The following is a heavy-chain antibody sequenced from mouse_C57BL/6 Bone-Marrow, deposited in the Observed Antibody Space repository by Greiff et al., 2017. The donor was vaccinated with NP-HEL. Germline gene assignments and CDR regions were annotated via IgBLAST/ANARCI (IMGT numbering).Heavy chain of an antibody. J-gene: IGHJ2*01. CDR2: IPHSGET. Sequence: VKLVESGPGLVKPSQSLFLTCSITGFPFTSGYYWIWIRQSPGKPLEWMGYIPHSGETFYNPSLQSPTSITRETSKNQCFLQLNSATTEDTAMYYCAGDWTAQATGDWGKGTTLTVSS. V-gene: IGHV12-3*01. D-gene: IGHD3-2*02. CDR3: AGDWTAQATGD. CDR1: GFPFTSGYY.